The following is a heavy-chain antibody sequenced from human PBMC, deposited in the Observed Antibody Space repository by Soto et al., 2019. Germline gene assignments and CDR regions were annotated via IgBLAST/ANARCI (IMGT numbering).Heavy chain of an antibody. V-gene: IGHV5-51*01. Sequence: GESLKISCKVFGDSFTGFWVGWVRQVPGKGLEWVASIYPRDSDVRYNPSFQGQVTISADRSTTTAYLQWSSLKASDTAIYYCATQQPLDSRVWYDWGQGTLVTVSS. J-gene: IGHJ4*02. CDR3: ATQQPLDSRVWYD. CDR1: GDSFTGFW. D-gene: IGHD3-22*01. CDR2: IYPRDSDV.